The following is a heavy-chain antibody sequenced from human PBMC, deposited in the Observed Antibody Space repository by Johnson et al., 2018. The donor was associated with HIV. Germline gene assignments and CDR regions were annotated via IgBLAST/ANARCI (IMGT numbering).Heavy chain of an antibody. CDR3: AKHSSSWYDEAFDI. CDR1: GFTFTYYA. D-gene: IGHD6-13*01. CDR2: ISGSGGST. J-gene: IGHJ3*02. Sequence: VQLVESGGGLVQPGGSLRLSCAASGFTFTYYAMSWVRQAPGKGLEWVSGISGSGGSTYYADSVTGRFTISRDNSKNTLFLQMNSLRAEDPAVYYCAKHSSSWYDEAFDIWGQGTMVTVSS. V-gene: IGHV3-23*04.